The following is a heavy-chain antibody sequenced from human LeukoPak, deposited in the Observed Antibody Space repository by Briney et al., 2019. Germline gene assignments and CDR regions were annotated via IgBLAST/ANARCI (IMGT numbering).Heavy chain of an antibody. Sequence: GGSLRLSCAASGFTFSTYCMSWVRQAPGKGLEWVSGIGISGGSTYYADSVKGRFTISRDNSKNTLYLQMNSLRAEDTAVYYCASPGYDILTPLDYCGQGTLVTVSS. CDR2: IGISGGST. V-gene: IGHV3-23*01. CDR1: GFTFSTYC. CDR3: ASPGYDILTPLDY. J-gene: IGHJ4*02. D-gene: IGHD3-9*01.